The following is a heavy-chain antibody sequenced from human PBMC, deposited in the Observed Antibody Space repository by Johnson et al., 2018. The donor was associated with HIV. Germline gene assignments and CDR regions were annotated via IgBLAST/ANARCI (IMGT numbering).Heavy chain of an antibody. CDR3: AKNFGKILAAGGLEVGDAFDI. CDR1: GFTVSSNY. CDR2: IYSGGST. Sequence: EVQLVESGGGLVQPGGSLRLSCAASGFTVSSNYMSWVRQAPGKGLEWVSVIYSGGSTYYADSVKGRFTISRDNSKNTLYLQMNSLRDEDTAVYYCAKNFGKILAAGGLEVGDAFDIWGQGTMVTVSS. D-gene: IGHD6-13*01. J-gene: IGHJ3*02. V-gene: IGHV3-66*01.